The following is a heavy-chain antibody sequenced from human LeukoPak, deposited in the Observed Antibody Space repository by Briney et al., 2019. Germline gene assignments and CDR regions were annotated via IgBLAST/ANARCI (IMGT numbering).Heavy chain of an antibody. V-gene: IGHV1-46*01. J-gene: IGHJ4*02. CDR1: GYTFSNYN. CDR3: ARVKSLAGHAGMGY. Sequence: GASVKVSRKASGYTFSNYNVHWVRQAPGQGLEWMGIINPTGGSTNYAQKFQGRVTITRNTSISTAYMELSSLRSEDTAVYYCARVKSLAGHAGMGYWGQGTLVTVSS. CDR2: INPTGGST. D-gene: IGHD3-16*02.